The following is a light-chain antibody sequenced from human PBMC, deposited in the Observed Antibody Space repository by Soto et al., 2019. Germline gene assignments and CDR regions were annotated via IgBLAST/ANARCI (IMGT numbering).Light chain of an antibody. CDR3: QQYINLWT. V-gene: IGKV3-15*01. J-gene: IGKJ1*01. Sequence: EIVMTQSPATLSVSPGERVTLSCRASQSVSSNLDWYQQKPGQSPRLLIYGASTRATGIPARFSGSGSGTEFTLTISSLQSEDFAVYYCQQYINLWTFGQGTKVEIK. CDR2: GAS. CDR1: QSVSSN.